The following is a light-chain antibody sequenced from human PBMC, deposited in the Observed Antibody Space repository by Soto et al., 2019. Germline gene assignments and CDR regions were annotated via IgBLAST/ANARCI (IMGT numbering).Light chain of an antibody. Sequence: QSVLTQPPSVSGALGQRVTISCTGSSSNIGAGYDVHWYQQLPGTAPKLLIYGNSNRPSGVPDRFSGSKSGTSASLAITGLQAEDEADYYCQSYDSSLSGVVFGGGIKLTVL. J-gene: IGLJ2*01. CDR1: SSNIGAGYD. CDR3: QSYDSSLSGVV. V-gene: IGLV1-40*01. CDR2: GNS.